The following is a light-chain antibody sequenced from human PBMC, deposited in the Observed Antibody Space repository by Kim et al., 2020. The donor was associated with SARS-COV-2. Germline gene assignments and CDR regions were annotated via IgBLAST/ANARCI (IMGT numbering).Light chain of an antibody. J-gene: IGLJ2*01. Sequence: QRVTISCTGSSSNIGEGYDVHWYKQLPGTAPKLLVYGNSNRTSGVPDRFSGSKSGTSASLAITGLQAEDEADYYCQSYDSSLSGSVFGGGTQLTVL. CDR3: QSYDSSLSGSV. V-gene: IGLV1-40*01. CDR2: GNS. CDR1: SSNIGEGYD.